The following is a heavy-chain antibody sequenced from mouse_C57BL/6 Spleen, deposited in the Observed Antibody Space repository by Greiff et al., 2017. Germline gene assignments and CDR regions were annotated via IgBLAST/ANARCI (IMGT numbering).Heavy chain of an antibody. Sequence: QVQLQQSGAELVRPGTSVKVSCKASGYAFTNYLIEWVKQRPGQGLEWIGVINPGSGGTNYNEKFKGKATLTADKSSSTAYMQLSSLTSEDSAVYFCARKGDGNYDYAMDYWGQGTSVTVSS. D-gene: IGHD2-1*01. CDR2: INPGSGGT. CDR3: ARKGDGNYDYAMDY. J-gene: IGHJ4*01. V-gene: IGHV1-54*01. CDR1: GYAFTNYL.